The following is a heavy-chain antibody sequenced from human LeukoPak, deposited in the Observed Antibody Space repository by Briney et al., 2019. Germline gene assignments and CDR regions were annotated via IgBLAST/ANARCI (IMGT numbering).Heavy chain of an antibody. D-gene: IGHD3-10*01. CDR1: GFTFSSYA. CDR2: ITNGGGGT. CDR3: AKDRLRVWFGEN. J-gene: IGHJ4*02. V-gene: IGHV3-23*01. Sequence: GGSLRLSCAASGFTFSSYAMSWVRQAPGKGLEWVSAITNGGGGTYYADSVKGRFTISRDNSENTLYLQMNSLRAEDTAVYYCAKDRLRVWFGENWGQGTLVTVSS.